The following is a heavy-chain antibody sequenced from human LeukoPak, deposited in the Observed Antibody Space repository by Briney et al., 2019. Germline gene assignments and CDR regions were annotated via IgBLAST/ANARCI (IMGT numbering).Heavy chain of an antibody. CDR2: IYYSGST. D-gene: IGHD1-14*01. Sequence: SETLSLTCTVSGGSVSSGPYYLSWIRQPPGKGLEWIGYIYYSGSTNYNPSLKNRVTISADTSKNQFSLKLSSVTAADTAVYYCARTDLTEDSEYWGLGTLVTVSS. CDR3: ARTDLTEDSEY. J-gene: IGHJ4*02. CDR1: GGSVSSGPYY. V-gene: IGHV4-61*01.